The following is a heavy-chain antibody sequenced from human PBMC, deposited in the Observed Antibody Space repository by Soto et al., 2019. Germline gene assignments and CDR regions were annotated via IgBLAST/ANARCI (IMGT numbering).Heavy chain of an antibody. CDR2: IDSSSGYT. CDR1: GLRFSDYY. Sequence: PAGSLRLSCSASGLRFSDYYMSWIRQAPGKGLEWISYIDSSSGYTKYADSVKGRFTISRDNAKNSLYLQVSSLRSEDTAIYYCARDGGYSGDYWGQGTLVTVSS. CDR3: ARDGGYSGDY. J-gene: IGHJ4*02. D-gene: IGHD5-18*01. V-gene: IGHV3-11*05.